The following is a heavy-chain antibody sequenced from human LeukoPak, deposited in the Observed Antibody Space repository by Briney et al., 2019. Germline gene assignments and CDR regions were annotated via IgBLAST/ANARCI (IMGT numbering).Heavy chain of an antibody. CDR2: ISSSSSYI. Sequence: PGGSLRLSCAASGFTFSSYWMSWVRQAPGKGLEWVSSISSSSSYIYYADSVKGRFTISRDNAKNSLYLQMNSLRAEDTAVYYCARDPRITMVRGVITPTWFDPWGQGTLVTVSS. V-gene: IGHV3-21*01. D-gene: IGHD3-10*01. J-gene: IGHJ5*02. CDR3: ARDPRITMVRGVITPTWFDP. CDR1: GFTFSSYW.